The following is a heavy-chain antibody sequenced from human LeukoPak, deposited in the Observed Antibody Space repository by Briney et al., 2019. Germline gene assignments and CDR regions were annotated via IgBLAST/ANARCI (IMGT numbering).Heavy chain of an antibody. CDR2: ISSSSSYI. CDR1: GFTFSSYS. CDR3: ARPPPGYSSGWYALVDY. Sequence: GGSLRLSCAASGFTFSSYSMNWVRQAPGKGLEWVSSISSSSSYIYYADSVKGRFTISRDNAKNSLYLQMNRLRAEDTAVYYCARPPPGYSSGWYALVDYWGQGTLVTVSS. V-gene: IGHV3-21*01. D-gene: IGHD6-19*01. J-gene: IGHJ4*02.